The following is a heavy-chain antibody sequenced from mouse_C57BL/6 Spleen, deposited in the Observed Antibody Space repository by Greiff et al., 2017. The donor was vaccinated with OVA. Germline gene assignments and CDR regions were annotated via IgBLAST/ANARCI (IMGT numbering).Heavy chain of an antibody. CDR2: IYPGDGDT. CDR1: GYAFSSSW. J-gene: IGHJ4*01. CDR3: AREAFITTERDAMDY. V-gene: IGHV1-82*01. Sequence: VQLQQSGPELVKPGASVKISCKASGYAFSSSWMNWVKQRPGKGLEWIGRIYPGDGDTKYNGKFKGKATLTADKSSSTAYMQLSSLTSEDSAVYFCAREAFITTERDAMDYWGQGTSVTVSS. D-gene: IGHD1-1*01.